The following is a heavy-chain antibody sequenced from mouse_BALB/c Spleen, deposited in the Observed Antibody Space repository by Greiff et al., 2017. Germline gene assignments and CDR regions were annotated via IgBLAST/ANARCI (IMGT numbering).Heavy chain of an antibody. J-gene: IGHJ2*01. Sequence: EVQLQQSGPGLVKPSQSLSLTCTVTGYSITSDYAWNWIRQFPGNKLEWMGYISYSGSTSYNPSLKSRISITRDTSKNQFFLQLNSVTTEDTATYYCARNPSTALFDYWGQGTTLTVSS. D-gene: IGHD1-2*01. V-gene: IGHV3-2*02. CDR2: ISYSGST. CDR3: ARNPSTALFDY. CDR1: GYSITSDYA.